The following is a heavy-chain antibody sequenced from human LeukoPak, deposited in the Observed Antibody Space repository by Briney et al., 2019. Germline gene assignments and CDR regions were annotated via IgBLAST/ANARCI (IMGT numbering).Heavy chain of an antibody. D-gene: IGHD6-6*01. J-gene: IGHJ4*02. Sequence: PGGSLRLSCAASGFTFSSYGMHWVRQAPGKGLEWVAFIRYDGSNKYYADSVKGRFTISRDNSKNTLYLQMNSLRAEDTAVYYCAKGPLYSSSSKVRALDYWGQGTLVTVSS. CDR3: AKGPLYSSSSKVRALDY. CDR2: IRYDGSNK. V-gene: IGHV3-30*02. CDR1: GFTFSSYG.